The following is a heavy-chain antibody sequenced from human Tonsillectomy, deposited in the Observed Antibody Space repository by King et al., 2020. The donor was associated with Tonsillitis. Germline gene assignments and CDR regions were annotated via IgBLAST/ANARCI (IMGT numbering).Heavy chain of an antibody. CDR2: XXXYNGXX. Sequence: QLVQSGAEVKKPGASVKVSCKASGYTFTSYGISWVRQAPGQGLEXMGWXXXYNGXXNXAQKLQGRVTMTTDTXTSTAYMELRSLRSDDTAVYYCARGGIYYYGSGSYYYYGMDVWGQGTTVTVSS. D-gene: IGHD3-10*01. J-gene: IGHJ6*02. CDR3: ARGGIYYYGSGSYYYYGMDV. V-gene: IGHV1-18*01. CDR1: GYTFTSYG.